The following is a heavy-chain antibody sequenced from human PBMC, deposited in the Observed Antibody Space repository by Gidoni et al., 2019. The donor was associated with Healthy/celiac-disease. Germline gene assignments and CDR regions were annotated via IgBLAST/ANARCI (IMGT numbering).Heavy chain of an antibody. CDR1: GFTFSSYA. J-gene: IGHJ4*02. CDR3: ARDLYYYDSSGLGVFDY. V-gene: IGHV3-30*01. CDR2: ISYDGSNK. Sequence: QVQLVESGGGVVQPGRSLRLSCAASGFTFSSYAMHWVRQAPGKGLEWVAVISYDGSNKYYADSVKGRFTISRDNSKNTLYLQMNSLRAEDTAVYYCARDLYYYDSSGLGVFDYWGQGTLVTVSS. D-gene: IGHD3-22*01.